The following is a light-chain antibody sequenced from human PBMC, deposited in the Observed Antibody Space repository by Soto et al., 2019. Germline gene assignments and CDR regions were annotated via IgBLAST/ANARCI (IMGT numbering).Light chain of an antibody. V-gene: IGKV1-39*01. CDR1: QGINTY. J-gene: IGKJ1*01. CDR3: QQSYTTTWT. CDR2: AAS. Sequence: IHITQSPSSLSESAGDRFTITCRASQGINTYLNWYQQKPGKAPKLLIYAASNLQSGVPSRFSGSGSETDFTLTISSLQPEDFATYSCQQSYTTTWTFGHGTKVDIK.